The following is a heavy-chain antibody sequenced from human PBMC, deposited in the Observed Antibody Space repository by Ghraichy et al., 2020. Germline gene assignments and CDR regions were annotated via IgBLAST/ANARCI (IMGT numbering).Heavy chain of an antibody. CDR2: IKRDGSDK. D-gene: IGHD1-26*01. CDR1: GFTFSNYW. Sequence: GGSLRLSCTASGFTFSNYWMSWVRQAPGKGLEWVVNIKRDGSDKYYVDSVKGRFNITRDNAKNFLYLQMNSLRVEDTALYYCARDPGEGAIDHWGQGTLVTVSS. V-gene: IGHV3-7*03. J-gene: IGHJ4*02. CDR3: ARDPGEGAIDH.